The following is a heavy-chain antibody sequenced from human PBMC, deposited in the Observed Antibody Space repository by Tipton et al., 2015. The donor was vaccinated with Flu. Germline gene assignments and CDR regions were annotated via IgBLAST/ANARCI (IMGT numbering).Heavy chain of an antibody. CDR3: ARGGWEPHGGWFDP. Sequence: LRLSCSVSGDSLTSYYWSWIRQPPGKGLEWLGQIYYSGTTNYNPSLKSRVTISLDKSKNQFSLKLNSMTTADTAVFYCARGGWEPHGGWFDPWGQGILVTVSS. D-gene: IGHD1-26*01. V-gene: IGHV4-59*01. CDR2: IYYSGTT. J-gene: IGHJ5*02. CDR1: GDSLTSYY.